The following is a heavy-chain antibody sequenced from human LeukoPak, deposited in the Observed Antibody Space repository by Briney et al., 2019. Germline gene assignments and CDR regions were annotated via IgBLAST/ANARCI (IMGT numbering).Heavy chain of an antibody. V-gene: IGHV6-1*01. CDR1: GHSVSSTSAA. J-gene: IGHJ4*02. CDR3: ARGHSGYYDY. D-gene: IGHD3-22*01. Sequence: SHTLSLTCAISGHSVSSTSAAWNWSRQSPSRVLEWLGRTYYRSKWYNDYAVSVKSRIIINPDTSKNQFSLQLNSVTPEDTAVYYCARGHSGYYDYWGQGTLVTVSS. CDR2: TYYRSKWYN.